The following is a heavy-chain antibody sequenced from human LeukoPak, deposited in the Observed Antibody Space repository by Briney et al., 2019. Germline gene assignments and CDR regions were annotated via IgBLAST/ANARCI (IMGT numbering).Heavy chain of an antibody. J-gene: IGHJ5*02. Sequence: GASVKVSCKASGYTFTSYDIHWVRQAPGQGLEWMGWMNPNSGNTGYAQKFQGRVTMTRNTSISTAYMELSSLRSEDTAIYYCVIDSSSWYNYFDPWGQGTLVTVSS. CDR2: MNPNSGNT. D-gene: IGHD6-13*01. CDR3: VIDSSSWYNYFDP. V-gene: IGHV1-8*01. CDR1: GYTFTSYD.